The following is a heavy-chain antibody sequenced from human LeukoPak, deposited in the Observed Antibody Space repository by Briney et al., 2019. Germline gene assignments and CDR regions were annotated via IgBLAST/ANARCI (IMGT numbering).Heavy chain of an antibody. D-gene: IGHD3-22*01. CDR1: GFTFSGYS. Sequence: PGGSLRLSCTASGFTFSGYSMNWIRQAPGKWLEWVSSFGTRSTSIYHAGSVKGRFAISRDNAKNSLYLQMNSLRAEDTALYYCAREVSEGFDFWGQGTLVTVSS. CDR3: AREVSEGFDF. J-gene: IGHJ4*02. CDR2: FGTRSTSI. V-gene: IGHV3-21*01.